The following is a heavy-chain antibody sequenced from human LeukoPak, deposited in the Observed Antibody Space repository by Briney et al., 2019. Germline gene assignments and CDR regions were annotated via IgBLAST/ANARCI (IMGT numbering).Heavy chain of an antibody. CDR1: GFTFSSYA. CDR3: AKEVVTPSTGYFDY. CDR2: ISGSGGST. V-gene: IGHV3-23*01. D-gene: IGHD4-23*01. Sequence: PGGSLRLSCAASGFTFSSYAMSWVRQAPGKGLEWVSAISGSGGSTYYADSVKGRFTMSRDNSKNSVFLQMNSLRAEDTAVYYCAKEVVTPSTGYFDYWGQGTLVTVSS. J-gene: IGHJ4*02.